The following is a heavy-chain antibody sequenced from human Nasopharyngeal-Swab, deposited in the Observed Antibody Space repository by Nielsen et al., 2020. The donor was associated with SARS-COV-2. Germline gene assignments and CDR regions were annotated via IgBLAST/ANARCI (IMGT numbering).Heavy chain of an antibody. CDR1: GFPFSSYA. CDR2: ISGSGGST. CDR3: AKDREPLMGALFDI. Sequence: GESLKISCAASGFPFSSYAMSWVRQAPGKGLEWVSAISGSGGSTYYADSVKGRFTISRDNSKNTLYLQMNSLRAEDTAVYYCAKDREPLMGALFDIWGQGTMVTVSS. J-gene: IGHJ3*02. V-gene: IGHV3-23*01. D-gene: IGHD1-26*01.